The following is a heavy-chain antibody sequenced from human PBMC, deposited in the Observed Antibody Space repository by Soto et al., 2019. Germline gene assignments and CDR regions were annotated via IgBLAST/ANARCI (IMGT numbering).Heavy chain of an antibody. CDR1: GYTFTSYG. CDR3: ARVGPYDSVWGSYRFYFDY. Sequence: GASVKVSCKASGYTFTSYGISWVRQAPGQGLEWMGWISAYNGNTNYAQKLQGRVTMTTDTSTSTAYMALRSLRSDDTPVYYCARVGPYDSVWGSYRFYFDYWGQGTLVTASS. J-gene: IGHJ4*02. CDR2: ISAYNGNT. D-gene: IGHD3-16*02. V-gene: IGHV1-18*04.